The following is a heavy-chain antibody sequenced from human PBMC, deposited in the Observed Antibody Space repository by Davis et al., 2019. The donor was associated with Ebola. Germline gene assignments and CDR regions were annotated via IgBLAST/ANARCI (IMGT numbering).Heavy chain of an antibody. V-gene: IGHV3-30-3*01. D-gene: IGHD6-13*01. J-gene: IGHJ6*04. CDR2: ISYDGSNK. CDR1: GFTFSSYA. CDR3: ASTGQQLAYYYYGMDV. Sequence: GESLKISCAASGFTFSSYAMHWVRQAPGKGLEWVAVISYDGSNKYYADSVKGRFTISRDNSKNTLYLQMNSLRAEDTAVYYCASTGQQLAYYYYGMDVWGKGTTVTVSS.